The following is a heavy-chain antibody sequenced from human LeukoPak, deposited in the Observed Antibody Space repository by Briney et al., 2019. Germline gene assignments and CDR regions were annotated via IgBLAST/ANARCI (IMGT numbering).Heavy chain of an antibody. CDR2: ISGDSAYI. D-gene: IGHD6-13*01. Sequence: GGSLRLSCAASGFTFSSYSMNWVRQALGKGLEWVSSISGDSAYIYYADSVKGRFTISRDNAKNSLYLQMNSLRAEDTAVYYCARALLQPAAAGYRNWFDPWGQGTLVTVSS. V-gene: IGHV3-21*01. CDR3: ARALLQPAAAGYRNWFDP. J-gene: IGHJ5*02. CDR1: GFTFSSYS.